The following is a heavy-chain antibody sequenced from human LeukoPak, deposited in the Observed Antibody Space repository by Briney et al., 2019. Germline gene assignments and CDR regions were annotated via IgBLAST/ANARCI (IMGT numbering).Heavy chain of an antibody. CDR2: LSDSGSRT. J-gene: IGHJ4*02. V-gene: IGHV3-23*01. D-gene: IGHD2-2*01. Sequence: GGSLKLSCAASGFTFSSHAMSWVRQAPGKGLEWVSALSDSGSRTYYADSVKGRFTISRDNSKNTVYLQMNSLRAEDTAVYYCAKGKGSTSCYDYCGQGILVTVSS. CDR1: GFTFSSHA. CDR3: AKGKGSTSCYDY.